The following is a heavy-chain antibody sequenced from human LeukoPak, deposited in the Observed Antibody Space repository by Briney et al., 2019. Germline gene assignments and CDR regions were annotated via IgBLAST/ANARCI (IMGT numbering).Heavy chain of an antibody. V-gene: IGHV3-30*04. Sequence: GGSLRLSCAASGFIFSSYAMHWARQAPGKVLGWVAVISYDGSNKYYADSVKGRFTISRDNSQNTLYLQMSSLRAEDTAVYYCARARISSIAAAGDYWGQGTLVTVSS. J-gene: IGHJ4*02. CDR1: GFIFSSYA. D-gene: IGHD6-13*01. CDR2: ISYDGSNK. CDR3: ARARISSIAAAGDY.